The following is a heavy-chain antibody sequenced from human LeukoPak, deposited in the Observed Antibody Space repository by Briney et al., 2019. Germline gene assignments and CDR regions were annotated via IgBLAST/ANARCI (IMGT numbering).Heavy chain of an antibody. CDR3: AKPLCSGGNCLYYFDY. CDR1: AFTFSSYA. V-gene: IGHV3-23*01. Sequence: GGSLRLSCAASAFTFSSYAMSWVRQAPGKVLEWVSAISGSGGSTYYADSVKGRFTISRDNSENTLYLQMNNLRAEDTAVYYCAKPLCSGGNCLYYFDYWGQGTLVTVSS. J-gene: IGHJ4*02. D-gene: IGHD2-15*01. CDR2: ISGSGGST.